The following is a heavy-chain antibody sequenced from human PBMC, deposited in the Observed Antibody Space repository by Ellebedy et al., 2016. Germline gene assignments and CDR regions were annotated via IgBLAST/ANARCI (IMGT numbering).Heavy chain of an antibody. D-gene: IGHD6-13*01. CDR1: GYTFTGYY. CDR3: TRERQLVRNWFDP. CDR2: INPNSGGT. J-gene: IGHJ5*02. Sequence: ASVKVSCXASGYTFTGYYMHWVRQAPGQGLEWMGWINPNSGGTNYAQKFQGRVTMTRDTSISTAYMELSRLRSDDTAVYYCTRERQLVRNWFDPWGQGTLVTVSS. V-gene: IGHV1-2*02.